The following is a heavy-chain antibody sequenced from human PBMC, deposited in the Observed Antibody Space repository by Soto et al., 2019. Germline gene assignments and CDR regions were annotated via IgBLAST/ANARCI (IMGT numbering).Heavy chain of an antibody. CDR1: GGSISSYY. V-gene: IGHV4-59*01. CDR2: IYYSGST. Sequence: SETLSLTCTVSGGSISSYYWSWIRQPPGKGLEWIGYIYYSGSTNYNPSLKSRVTISVDTSKNQFSLKLSSVTAADTAVYYCARDGERDGNVTGYYYSYYYMDVWGKGTRSPSP. J-gene: IGHJ6*03. D-gene: IGHD3-9*01. CDR3: ARDGERDGNVTGYYYSYYYMDV.